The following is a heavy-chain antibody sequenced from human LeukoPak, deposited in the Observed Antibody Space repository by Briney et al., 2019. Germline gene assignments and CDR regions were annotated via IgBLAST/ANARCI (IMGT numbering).Heavy chain of an antibody. Sequence: SVKVSCKVSGYTLTELSMHWVRQAPGKGLEWMGGFDPEDGETIYAQKFQGRVTMTEDTSTDTAYMELSSLRSEDTAVYYCPTGGVTMVRGVITPRNDAFDIWGQGTMVTVSS. CDR2: FDPEDGET. D-gene: IGHD3-10*01. CDR1: GYTLTELS. V-gene: IGHV1-24*01. CDR3: PTGGVTMVRGVITPRNDAFDI. J-gene: IGHJ3*02.